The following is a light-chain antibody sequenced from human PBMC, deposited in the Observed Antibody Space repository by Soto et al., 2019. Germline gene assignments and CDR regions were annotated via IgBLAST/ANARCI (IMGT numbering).Light chain of an antibody. CDR2: GAS. CDR3: QQYGSSWT. Sequence: ELVLTQSAAALSLSPGERATLSCRARQSVSSYLAWYQQKPGQAPRLLIYGASSRATGIPDRFSGSGSGTDFPLTISRLAPEDFAVYYCQQYGSSWTFGQGTKVDI. J-gene: IGKJ1*01. V-gene: IGKV3-20*01. CDR1: QSVSSY.